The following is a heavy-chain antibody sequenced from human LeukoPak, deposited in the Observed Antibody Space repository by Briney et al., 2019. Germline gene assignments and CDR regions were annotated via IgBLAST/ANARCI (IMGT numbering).Heavy chain of an antibody. CDR1: AFTFSSYE. CDR3: ARPRITVFGVVPWAFDV. J-gene: IGHJ3*01. CDR2: ISSSGSTK. Sequence: GGSLRLSCAASAFTFSSYEMNWVRQAPGKGLEWVSYISSSGSTKHYADSVKGRFTISRDNAKNSLYLQMNSLRAEDTAVYYCARPRITVFGVVPWAFDVWGQGTMVTVSS. V-gene: IGHV3-48*03. D-gene: IGHD3-3*01.